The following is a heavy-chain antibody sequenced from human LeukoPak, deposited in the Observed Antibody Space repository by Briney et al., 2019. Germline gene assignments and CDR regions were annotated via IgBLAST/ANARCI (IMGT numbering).Heavy chain of an antibody. CDR3: ARLSGRIQLWLRDYYYGMDV. V-gene: IGHV4-39*01. CDR1: GGSISSSSYY. Sequence: SETLSLTCTVSGGSISSSSYYWGWIRQPRGKGLEWIGSIYYSGSTYYNPSLKSRVTISVDTSKNQFSLKLSSVTAAHTAVYYCARLSGRIQLWLRDYYYGMDVWGQGTTVTVSS. J-gene: IGHJ6*02. D-gene: IGHD5-18*01. CDR2: IYYSGST.